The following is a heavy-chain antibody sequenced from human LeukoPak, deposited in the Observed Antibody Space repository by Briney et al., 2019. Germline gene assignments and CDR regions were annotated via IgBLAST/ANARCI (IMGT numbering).Heavy chain of an antibody. D-gene: IGHD6-13*01. V-gene: IGHV3-48*03. Sequence: GGSLRLSRAASGFTFSSYEMNWVRQAPGKGLEWVSYISSSGSTIYYADSVKGRFTISRDNAKNSLYLQMNSLRAEDTAVYYCAIREDSSSWYNGYYYYGMDVWGKGTTVTVSS. J-gene: IGHJ6*04. CDR2: ISSSGSTI. CDR1: GFTFSSYE. CDR3: AIREDSSSWYNGYYYYGMDV.